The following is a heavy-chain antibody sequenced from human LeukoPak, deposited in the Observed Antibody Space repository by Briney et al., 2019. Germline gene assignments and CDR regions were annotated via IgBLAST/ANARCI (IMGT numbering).Heavy chain of an antibody. D-gene: IGHD3-22*01. J-gene: IGHJ4*02. V-gene: IGHV4-31*03. CDR3: ARVTMIVVVIDY. Sequence: SETLSLTCTVSGGSISSGGYYWSWIRQHSGRGLEWIGYIYDSGSTYYNPSLKSRVTISVDTSKNHFSLKLSSMTAADTAVYYCARVTMIVVVIDYWGQGTLVTVSS. CDR1: GGSISSGGYY. CDR2: IYDSGST.